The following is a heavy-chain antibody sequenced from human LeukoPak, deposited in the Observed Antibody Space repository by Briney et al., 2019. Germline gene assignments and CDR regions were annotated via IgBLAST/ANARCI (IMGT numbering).Heavy chain of an antibody. CDR3: ATSYDILTGDDY. CDR1: GGSISSSSYY. Sequence: SETLSLTCTVSGGSISSSSYYWGWVRQPPGKGLEWIGSIYYSGSTYYNPSLKSRLTISVDTPKNQFSLKLSSVTAADTAVYYCATSYDILTGDDYWGQGTLVTVSS. CDR2: IYYSGST. D-gene: IGHD3-9*01. J-gene: IGHJ4*02. V-gene: IGHV4-39*07.